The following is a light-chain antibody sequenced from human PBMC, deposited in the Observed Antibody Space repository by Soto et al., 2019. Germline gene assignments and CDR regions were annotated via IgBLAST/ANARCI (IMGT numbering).Light chain of an antibody. V-gene: IGLV2-14*01. Sequence: QSALTQPASVSGSPGQSIAISCTGTSSDIGSNNYVSWFQQRPGKARTLLIYEVSNRPSGVSTHFSGSKSGNTASLTISGLLPEDEAEYYCSSYTTTPRLFGGGTKLTVL. CDR3: SSYTTTPRL. CDR2: EVS. CDR1: SSDIGSNNY. J-gene: IGLJ3*02.